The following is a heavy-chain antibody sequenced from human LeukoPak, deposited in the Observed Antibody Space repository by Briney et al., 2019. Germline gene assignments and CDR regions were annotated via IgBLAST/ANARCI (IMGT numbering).Heavy chain of an antibody. D-gene: IGHD3-16*01. Sequence: SETLSLTCAVYGGSFSGYYWSRIRQPPGKGLEWIGEINHSGSTNYNPSLKSRVTISVDTSKNQFSLKLSSVTAADTAVYYCARVYRRLRSPSQPGYNWFDPWGQGTLVTVSS. CDR2: INHSGST. CDR1: GGSFSGYY. J-gene: IGHJ5*02. CDR3: ARVYRRLRSPSQPGYNWFDP. V-gene: IGHV4-34*01.